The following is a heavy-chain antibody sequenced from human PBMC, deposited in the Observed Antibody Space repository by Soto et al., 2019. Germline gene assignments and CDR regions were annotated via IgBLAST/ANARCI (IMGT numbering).Heavy chain of an antibody. CDR1: GFTFSIYA. CDR2: ISGSGGST. J-gene: IGHJ6*02. D-gene: IGHD6-19*01. CDR3: AKLINSGWWPQVQYYYCYGMDV. V-gene: IGHV3-23*01. Sequence: GGSLRLSCAASGFTFSIYAMSWVRQAPGKGLEWVSAISGSGGSTYYADSVKGRFTISRDNSKNTLYLQMNSLRAEDTAVYYCAKLINSGWWPQVQYYYCYGMDVWGQGTTVTVSS.